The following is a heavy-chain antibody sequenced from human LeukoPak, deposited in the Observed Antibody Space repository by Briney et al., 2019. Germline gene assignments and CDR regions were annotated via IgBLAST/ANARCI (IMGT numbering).Heavy chain of an antibody. Sequence: GASVKVSCKASGYTFTGYYMHWVRQAPGQGLEWMGWINPNSGGTNYAQKFQGRVTMTRDTSISTAYMELSRLRSDDTAVYYCARGPGYSSSWYYYYYMDVWGKGTTVTVSS. CDR1: GYTFTGYY. CDR2: INPNSGGT. D-gene: IGHD6-13*01. V-gene: IGHV1-2*02. J-gene: IGHJ6*03. CDR3: ARGPGYSSSWYYYYYMDV.